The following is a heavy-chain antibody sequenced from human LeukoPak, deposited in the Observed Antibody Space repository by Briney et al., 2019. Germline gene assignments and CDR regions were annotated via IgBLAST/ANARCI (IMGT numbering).Heavy chain of an antibody. CDR2: IISSGSTI. D-gene: IGHD6-19*01. CDR3: ARGGSVRPFDY. Sequence: GGSLRLSCAAPGFTFSDYYMSWIRQAPGRGLEWVSYIISSGSTIYYADSVKGRFTVSRDNAKNSLYLQMNSLRAEDTAVYYCARGGSVRPFDYWGQGTLVTVSS. J-gene: IGHJ4*02. CDR1: GFTFSDYY. V-gene: IGHV3-11*01.